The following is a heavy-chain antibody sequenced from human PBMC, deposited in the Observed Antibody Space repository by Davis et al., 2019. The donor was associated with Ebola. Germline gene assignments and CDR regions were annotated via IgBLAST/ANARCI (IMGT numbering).Heavy chain of an antibody. J-gene: IGHJ4*02. V-gene: IGHV2-70*11. CDR3: ARIQWGSGSLYAFDH. CDR1: GFSLSTGGMC. Sequence: SGPTLVKPTQTLTLTCTFSGFSLSTGGMCVSWIRQPPGKALEWLARIDWDDDKYYSTSLKTRLTISKDTSKNQVVLTMTNMDPVDTATYYCARIQWGSGSLYAFDHWGQGTLVSVSS. D-gene: IGHD1-26*01. CDR2: IDWDDDK.